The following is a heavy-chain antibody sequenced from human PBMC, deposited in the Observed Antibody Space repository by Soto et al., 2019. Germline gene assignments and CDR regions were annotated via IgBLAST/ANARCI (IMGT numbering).Heavy chain of an antibody. Sequence: SVKVSCKASGGTFSSYAISWVRQAPGQGLEWMGGIIPIFGTANCAQKFQGRVTTTADESTSTAYMELSSLRSEDTAVYYCASASYYYDSSGYYYLDYWGQGTLVTVSS. CDR2: IIPIFGTA. V-gene: IGHV1-69*13. CDR1: GGTFSSYA. J-gene: IGHJ4*02. CDR3: ASASYYYDSSGYYYLDY. D-gene: IGHD3-22*01.